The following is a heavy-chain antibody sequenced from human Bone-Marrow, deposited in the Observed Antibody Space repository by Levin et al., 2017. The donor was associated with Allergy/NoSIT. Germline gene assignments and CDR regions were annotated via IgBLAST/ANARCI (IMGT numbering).Heavy chain of an antibody. D-gene: IGHD1-26*01. V-gene: IGHV3-48*03. Sequence: GESLKISCAASGFTFNTYEMNWVRQAPGKGLEWVSYISSPSTTIYYADSVKGRFTVSRDNAKNSLYLQMNSLRAEDTAVYYCARVAVAWDIDSWGQGTLVTVSS. J-gene: IGHJ4*02. CDR1: GFTFNTYE. CDR3: ARVAVAWDIDS. CDR2: ISSPSTTI.